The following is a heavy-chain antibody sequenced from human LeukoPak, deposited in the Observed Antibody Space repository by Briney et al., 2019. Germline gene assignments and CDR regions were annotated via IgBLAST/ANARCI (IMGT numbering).Heavy chain of an antibody. CDR1: DDSISSSTYY. V-gene: IGHV4-39*01. D-gene: IGHD6-13*01. CDR3: ARQAPYSSSWYPFWYYYYMDV. J-gene: IGHJ6*03. CDR2: LYYSGST. Sequence: SETLSLTCVISDDSISSSTYYWGWIRQPPGKGLEWIGTLYYSGSTYYNPSLKSRVTISVDTSKNQFSLKLSSVTAADTAVYYCARQAPYSSSWYPFWYYYYMDVWGKGTTVTISS.